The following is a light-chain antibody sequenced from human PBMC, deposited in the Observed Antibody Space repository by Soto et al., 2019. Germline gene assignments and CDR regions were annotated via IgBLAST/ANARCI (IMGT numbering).Light chain of an antibody. CDR1: QSVSSY. CDR2: DAS. J-gene: IGKJ4*01. CDR3: QQRSNLPLT. V-gene: IGKV3-11*01. Sequence: IVLTQAPATLSLSPGERATLSCRASQSVSSYLAWYQQKPGQAPRLLIYDASNRATGIPARFSGSGSGTDFTLTISSLETEDFAVYYCQQRSNLPLTFGGGTTWISN.